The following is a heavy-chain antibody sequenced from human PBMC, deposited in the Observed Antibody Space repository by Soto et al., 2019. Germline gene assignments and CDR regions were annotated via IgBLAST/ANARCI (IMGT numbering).Heavy chain of an antibody. J-gene: IGHJ5*02. D-gene: IGHD3-10*01. V-gene: IGHV1-18*01. CDR3: GRDGGGFGELWWYDWFDP. Sequence: QVQLVQSGAEVKKPGASVKVSCKASGYTFTSYGISWVRQAPGQGLEWMGWISAYNGNTNYAQKLQGRVTMTTNTATSTAYMERRSVGFDDTAVYYWGRDGGGFGELWWYDWFDPWGQGTLVTVSS. CDR1: GYTFTSYG. CDR2: ISAYNGNT.